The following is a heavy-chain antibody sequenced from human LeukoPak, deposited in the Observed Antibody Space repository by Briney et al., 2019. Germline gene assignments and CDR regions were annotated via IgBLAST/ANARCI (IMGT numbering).Heavy chain of an antibody. V-gene: IGHV4-4*07. J-gene: IGHJ5*02. Sequence: PSETLCLTCTVSGGCISSYYWSWIRQPAGKGLEWIGRIYTSGSTNYNPALKSRVTMSVDTSKDQFSLKLSSVTAADTAVYYCARFNYVGWCDPWGQGTLVTVSS. CDR2: IYTSGST. CDR3: ARFNYVGWCDP. CDR1: GGCISSYY. D-gene: IGHD4-11*01.